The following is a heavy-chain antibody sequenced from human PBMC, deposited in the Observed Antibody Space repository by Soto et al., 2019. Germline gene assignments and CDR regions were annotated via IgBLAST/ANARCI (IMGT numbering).Heavy chain of an antibody. V-gene: IGHV3-74*02. CDR1: GFTFSNYW. Sequence: EVQLVESGGGLVQPGGSLRLSCAASGFTFSNYWMYWVRQAPGKGLEWVSRINSDGSVSSYADSVKGRLTISRDNVKNTLYLQMDSLRAEDTAVYYCARGDCVGGTGYSLAGPFYYYMDVWGKGTTVTVFS. CDR3: ARGDCVGGTGYSLAGPFYYYMDV. D-gene: IGHD2-15*01. CDR2: INSDGSVS. J-gene: IGHJ6*03.